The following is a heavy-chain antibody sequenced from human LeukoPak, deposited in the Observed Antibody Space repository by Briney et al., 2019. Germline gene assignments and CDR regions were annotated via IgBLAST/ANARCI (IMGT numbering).Heavy chain of an antibody. Sequence: ASVKGSCKASGYTFTSYDINWVRQATGQGLEWMGWMNPNSGNTGYAQKFQGRVTMTRNTSISTAYMELSSLRSEDTAVYYCVTNRATSGSFWGVLDYWGQGTLVTVSS. CDR2: MNPNSGNT. J-gene: IGHJ4*02. D-gene: IGHD1-26*01. CDR1: GYTFTSYD. CDR3: VTNRATSGSFWGVLDY. V-gene: IGHV1-8*01.